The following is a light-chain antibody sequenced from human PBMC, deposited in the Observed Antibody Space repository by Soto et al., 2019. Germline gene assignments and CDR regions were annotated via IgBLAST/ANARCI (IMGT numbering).Light chain of an antibody. CDR1: QRLLHTNGDNY. CDR3: MQPLQSCT. CDR2: XGS. J-gene: IGKJ1*01. Sequence: GMPQSPLSMPVAPGEPASIYVXSSQRLLHTNGDNYLDLYLXXPGKSPXXXIYXGSNQASGVPDRFSGSGSGTDFTMKISIVEAEDVGVYYCMQPLQSCTFGQGTKVDI. V-gene: IGKV2-28*01.